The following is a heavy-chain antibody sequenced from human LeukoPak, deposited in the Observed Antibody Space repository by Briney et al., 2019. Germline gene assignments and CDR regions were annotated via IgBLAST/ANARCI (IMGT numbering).Heavy chain of an antibody. CDR2: ISGNGGST. J-gene: IGHJ4*02. D-gene: IGHD6-13*01. Sequence: GGSLRLSCAASGFTVSNDYMAWVRQAPGKGLEWVSGISGNGGSTFYADSVKGRFTISRDNSKDTLYLQMNSLRAEDTAVYYCAKAAGSGGSWYVVFDYWGQGTLVTVSS. CDR3: AKAAGSGGSWYVVFDY. CDR1: GFTVSNDY. V-gene: IGHV3-23*01.